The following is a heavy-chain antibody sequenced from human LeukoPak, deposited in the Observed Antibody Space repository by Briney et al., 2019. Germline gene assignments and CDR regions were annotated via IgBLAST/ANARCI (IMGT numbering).Heavy chain of an antibody. D-gene: IGHD5-12*01. CDR2: IIPIFGTA. Sequence: LVKVSCKASGGTFSSYAISWVRQAPGQGLEWMGGIIPIFGTANYAQKFQGRVTITADESTSTAYMELSSLRSEDTAVYYCARGGYSGYDYFDYWGQGTLVTVSS. J-gene: IGHJ4*02. CDR3: ARGGYSGYDYFDY. V-gene: IGHV1-69*13. CDR1: GGTFSSYA.